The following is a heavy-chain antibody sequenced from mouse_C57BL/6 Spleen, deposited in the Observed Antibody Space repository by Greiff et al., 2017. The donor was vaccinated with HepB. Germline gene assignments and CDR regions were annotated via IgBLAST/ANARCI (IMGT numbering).Heavy chain of an antibody. Sequence: EVQLVESGGGLVQPGGSLKLSCAASGFTFSDYYMYWVRQTPEKRLEWVAYISNGGGSTYYPDTVKGRFTISRDNAKNTLYLQMSRLKSEDTAMYYCARRVTHYYAMDYWGQGTSVTVSS. J-gene: IGHJ4*01. D-gene: IGHD2-2*01. CDR3: ARRVTHYYAMDY. CDR2: ISNGGGST. CDR1: GFTFSDYY. V-gene: IGHV5-12*01.